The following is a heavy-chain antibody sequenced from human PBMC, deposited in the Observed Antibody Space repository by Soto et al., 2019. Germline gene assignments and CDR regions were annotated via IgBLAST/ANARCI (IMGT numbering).Heavy chain of an antibody. CDR1: GDSMRSNSYF. CDR2: IHYSGST. Sequence: QLQLQESGPRLVKPSETLSLTCSVSGDSMRSNSYFWGWVRQPPGKGLEWIASIHYSGSTYYNPSLKSRVTISVDTSKKQFSLKVNSVTAADTAMYYCARHGGSVTTFDYWGLGALVTVSS. J-gene: IGHJ4*02. D-gene: IGHD3-10*01. CDR3: ARHGGSVTTFDY. V-gene: IGHV4-39*01.